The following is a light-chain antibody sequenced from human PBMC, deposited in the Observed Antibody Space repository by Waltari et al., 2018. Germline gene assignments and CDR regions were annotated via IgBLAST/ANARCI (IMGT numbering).Light chain of an antibody. CDR2: GVS. CDR3: QQYGSSRT. J-gene: IGKJ2*01. Sequence: EIVLTQSPGTLSLSPGERATLSCRASQSVSNSYLAWYQQKPGQAPRLLIYGVSSRATGIPDRFSGSGSGTDFTLTISRLEPEDFAVYYCQQYGSSRTFGQGTKLEIK. V-gene: IGKV3-20*01. CDR1: QSVSNSY.